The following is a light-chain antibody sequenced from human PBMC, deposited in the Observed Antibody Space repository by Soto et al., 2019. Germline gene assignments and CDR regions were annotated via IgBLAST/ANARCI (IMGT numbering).Light chain of an antibody. CDR2: KAS. Sequence: DIQMTQSPSTLSASVGDRVTITCRASQSITYWLAWYQQRPGKAPNLLIYKASSLESGVPSRFSGSGSGTEFTLTISGLQPDDFATYYCQQYISYPITFGGGTKVEIK. J-gene: IGKJ4*01. V-gene: IGKV1-5*03. CDR1: QSITYW. CDR3: QQYISYPIT.